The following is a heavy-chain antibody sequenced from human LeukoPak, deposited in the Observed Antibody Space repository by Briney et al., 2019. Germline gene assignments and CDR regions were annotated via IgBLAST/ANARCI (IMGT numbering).Heavy chain of an antibody. V-gene: IGHV1-69*13. CDR3: AREWGYCSSTSCYISHPNFDY. Sequence: ASVKVSCKASGGTFSSYAISWVRQAPGQGLEWMEGIIPIFGTANYAQKLQGRVTITADESTSTAYMELSSLRSEDTAVYYCAREWGYCSSTSCYISHPNFDYWGQGTLVTVSS. CDR1: GGTFSSYA. CDR2: IIPIFGTA. J-gene: IGHJ4*02. D-gene: IGHD2-2*02.